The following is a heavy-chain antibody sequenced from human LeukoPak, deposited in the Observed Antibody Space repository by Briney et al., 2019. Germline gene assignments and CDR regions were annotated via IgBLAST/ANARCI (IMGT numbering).Heavy chain of an antibody. V-gene: IGHV5-51*01. CDR3: ARHGKYSDGYRYSDY. Sequence: PGESLKISCKGSGYSFSSYWIGWVRQMPGKGLEWMGIIYSGDSDTRYSPSFQGQVTISADKSISTAYLQWSSLKASDTAMYYCARHGKYSDGYRYSDYWGQGTRVTVSS. D-gene: IGHD5-18*01. CDR2: IYSGDSDT. CDR1: GYSFSSYW. J-gene: IGHJ4*02.